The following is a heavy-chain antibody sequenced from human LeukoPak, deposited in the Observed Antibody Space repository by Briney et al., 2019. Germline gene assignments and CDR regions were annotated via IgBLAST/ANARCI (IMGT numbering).Heavy chain of an antibody. V-gene: IGHV4-61*02. CDR3: ARSRVDYNPPDYYYYGMDV. CDR1: GGSISSGSYY. Sequence: PSETLSLTCTVSGGSISSGSYYWSWIRQPAGKGLEWIGRIYTSGSTNHNPSLKSRVTISVDTSKNQFSLKLSSVTAADTAVYYGARSRVDYNPPDYYYYGMDVWGQGTTVTVSS. J-gene: IGHJ6*02. CDR2: IYTSGST. D-gene: IGHD4-11*01.